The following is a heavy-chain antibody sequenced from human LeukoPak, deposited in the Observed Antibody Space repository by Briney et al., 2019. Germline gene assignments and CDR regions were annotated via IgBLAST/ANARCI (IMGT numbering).Heavy chain of an antibody. V-gene: IGHV3-7*01. D-gene: IGHD1-1*01. Sequence: GGSLRLSCAASGFTFSTFWMSWVRQAPGKGLEWVANIKEDGSEKYYVDSMKGRFTVSRDNAKNSLYLQMDSVRAEDTAVYYCARGGTFVSDYWGQGTLVTISS. CDR3: ARGGTFVSDY. CDR2: IKEDGSEK. J-gene: IGHJ4*02. CDR1: GFTFSTFW.